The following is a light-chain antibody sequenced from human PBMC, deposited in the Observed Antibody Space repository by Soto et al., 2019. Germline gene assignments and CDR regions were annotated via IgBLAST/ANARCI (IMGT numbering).Light chain of an antibody. CDR3: QQYDTYWT. J-gene: IGKJ1*01. Sequence: DIQMTQSPSTLSASVGDRVTITCRASQSINNWLAWYQQKPGKAPNLLIYKASNLDIGGPSRFSGSGSGTGFTLTISSLQPDDFATYYCQQYDTYWTFGQGTKVESK. CDR1: QSINNW. CDR2: KAS. V-gene: IGKV1-5*03.